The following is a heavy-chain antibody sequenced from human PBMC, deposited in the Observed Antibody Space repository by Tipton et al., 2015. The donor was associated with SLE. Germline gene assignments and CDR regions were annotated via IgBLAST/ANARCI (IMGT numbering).Heavy chain of an antibody. CDR2: IHYSGST. Sequence: TLSLTCTVSGGSISSYYWSWIRQPPGKGLEWIGYIHYSGSTNYNPSLKSRVTISVDTSKNQFSLKLSSVTAADTAVYYCARAFFDYYDILTGYSPGAFDIWGQGTMVTVSS. V-gene: IGHV4-59*12. D-gene: IGHD3-9*01. J-gene: IGHJ3*02. CDR1: GGSISSYY. CDR3: ARAFFDYYDILTGYSPGAFDI.